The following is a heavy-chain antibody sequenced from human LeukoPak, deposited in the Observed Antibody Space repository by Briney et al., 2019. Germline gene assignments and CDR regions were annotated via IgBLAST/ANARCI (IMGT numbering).Heavy chain of an antibody. Sequence: HAGGSLRLSCAASGFTFSGSAMHWVRQASGKGLEWVGRIRSKANSYATAYAASVKGRFTISRDDSKNTVYLQMNSLKTEDTAVYYCTRTYGGNSGVDYWGQGTLVTVSS. CDR2: IRSKANSYAT. D-gene: IGHD4-23*01. CDR1: GFTFSGSA. CDR3: TRTYGGNSGVDY. J-gene: IGHJ4*02. V-gene: IGHV3-73*01.